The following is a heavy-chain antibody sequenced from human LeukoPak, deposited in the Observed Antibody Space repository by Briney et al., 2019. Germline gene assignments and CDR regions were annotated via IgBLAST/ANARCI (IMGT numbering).Heavy chain of an antibody. J-gene: IGHJ4*02. CDR1: GYTFTSYD. CDR3: AGGSLLSGYYGSGSPPPDY. Sequence: ASVKVSCKASGYTFTSYDINWVRQATGQGLEWMGWVNPNSGHTGYAQKFQGRVTMTRNTSISTAYMDLSSLRSEDTAVYYCAGGSLLSGYYGSGSPPPDYWGQGTLVTVSS. CDR2: VNPNSGHT. V-gene: IGHV1-8*01. D-gene: IGHD3-10*01.